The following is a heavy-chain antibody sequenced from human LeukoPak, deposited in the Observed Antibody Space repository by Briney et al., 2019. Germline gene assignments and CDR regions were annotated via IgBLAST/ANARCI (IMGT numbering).Heavy chain of an antibody. CDR3: ARDPTTVTKGFDV. CDR2: ISYTGST. D-gene: IGHD4-17*01. CDR1: DDSFSSHY. Sequence: PSETLSVTCTVSDDSFSSHYWSWIRQPPGKGLGWSGYISYTGSTNYNPSLKSRLAISVDTSKTPFSLKLSSVTAAHTAVYYCARDPTTVTKGFDVWGLGTLVTVSS. J-gene: IGHJ3*01. V-gene: IGHV4-59*11.